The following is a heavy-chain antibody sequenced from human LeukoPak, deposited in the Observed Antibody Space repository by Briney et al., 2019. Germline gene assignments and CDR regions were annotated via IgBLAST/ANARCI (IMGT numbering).Heavy chain of an antibody. D-gene: IGHD2-15*01. V-gene: IGHV3-23*01. J-gene: IGHJ4*02. Sequence: GGSLRLSCAASGFTFSSYAMSWVRQAPGKGLEWVSAISGSGDSTYYADSVKGRFTISRDNSKNTLYLQMNSLRAEDTAVYYCAKTLTAAWWPPWDWGQGTLVTVSS. CDR1: GFTFSSYA. CDR3: AKTLTAAWWPPWD. CDR2: ISGSGDST.